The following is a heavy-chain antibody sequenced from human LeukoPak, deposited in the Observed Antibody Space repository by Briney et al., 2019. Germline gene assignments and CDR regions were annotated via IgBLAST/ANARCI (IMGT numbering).Heavy chain of an antibody. D-gene: IGHD5-18*01. CDR1: GFTFSSYW. CDR3: ARGTMVKGSNWFDP. CDR2: IKQDGSGK. Sequence: PGGSLRLSCAASGFTFSSYWMSWVRQAPGKGLGWVANIKQDGSGKYYVDSVKGRFTISRDNAKNSLYLQINSLRAEDTAVYYCARGTMVKGSNWFDPWGQGTLVTVSS. J-gene: IGHJ5*02. V-gene: IGHV3-7*01.